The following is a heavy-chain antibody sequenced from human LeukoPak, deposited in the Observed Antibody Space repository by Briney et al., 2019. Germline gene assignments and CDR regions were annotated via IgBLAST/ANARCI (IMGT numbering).Heavy chain of an antibody. CDR3: ARAMPHDNWFNP. Sequence: GGSLRLSCAASGFTFDDYGMIWVRQAPGKGLEWVSYITWNGVGTAYADSMKGRFTVSRDNVKNSLFLQMDSLRAEDTAVYYCARAMPHDNWFNPWGQGSLVTVSS. CDR2: ITWNGVGT. J-gene: IGHJ5*02. V-gene: IGHV3-20*04. CDR1: GFTFDDYG. D-gene: IGHD2-2*01.